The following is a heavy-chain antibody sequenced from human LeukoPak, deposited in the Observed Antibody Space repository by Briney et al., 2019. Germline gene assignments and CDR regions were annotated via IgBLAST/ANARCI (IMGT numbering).Heavy chain of an antibody. CDR1: GGSISTSSHY. J-gene: IGHJ5*02. CDR2: LYKSGST. CDR3: ARQWAEWLLLRGWVDP. Sequence: PSETLSPTCSVSGGSISTSSHYWGWFRQPPGKGLEWIGSLYKSGSTYYNASLSGRATVSVDTSKNQFSLKLNYVTAADTAVYYCARQWAEWLLLRGWVDPWGQGILVTVYS. V-gene: IGHV4-39*01. D-gene: IGHD2-15*01.